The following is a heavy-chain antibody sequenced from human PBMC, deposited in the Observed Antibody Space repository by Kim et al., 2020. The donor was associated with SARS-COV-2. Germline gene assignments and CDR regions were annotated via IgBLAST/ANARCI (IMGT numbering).Heavy chain of an antibody. CDR3: ARQFIAAAGTVAFDI. V-gene: IGHV5-10-1*01. CDR2: IDPSDSYT. D-gene: IGHD6-13*01. Sequence: GESLKISCKGSGYSFTSYWISWVRQMPGKGLEWMGRIDPSDSYTNYSPSFQGHVTISADKSISTAYLQWSSLKASDTAMYYCARQFIAAAGTVAFDIWGQGTMVTVSS. CDR1: GYSFTSYW. J-gene: IGHJ3*02.